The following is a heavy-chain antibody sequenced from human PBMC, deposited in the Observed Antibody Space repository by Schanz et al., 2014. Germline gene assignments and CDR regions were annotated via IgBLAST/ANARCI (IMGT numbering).Heavy chain of an antibody. CDR1: GFTFRGYA. CDR2: ISGSGGNT. J-gene: IGHJ6*02. V-gene: IGHV3-23*01. D-gene: IGHD2-15*01. Sequence: EVQLLESGGGLVQPGGSLRLSCAASGFTFRGYAMSWVRQAPGRGLEWVSIISGSGGNTYYADAVRGRFTISRDNSKTTVYLQMNSLRAEDTAVYYCARDFLLEQLGYSHYYYAMDVWGQGTTXTVSS. CDR3: ARDFLLEQLGYSHYYYAMDV.